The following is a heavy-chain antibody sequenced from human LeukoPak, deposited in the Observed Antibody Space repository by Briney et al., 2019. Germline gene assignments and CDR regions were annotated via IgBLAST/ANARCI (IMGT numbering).Heavy chain of an antibody. D-gene: IGHD2-2*01. J-gene: IGHJ6*02. CDR2: ISGSGGTT. CDR3: AKDLGYCSSSSCYPPYGMDV. V-gene: IGHV3-23*01. CDR1: GFSFSSYA. Sequence: GGSLRLSCAASGFSFSSYAMSWVRQAPGKGLEWVSTISGSGGTTYYADSVKGRFTISRDNSKNTLYLQMKSLRAEDTAVYYCAKDLGYCSSSSCYPPYGMDVWGQGTTVTVSS.